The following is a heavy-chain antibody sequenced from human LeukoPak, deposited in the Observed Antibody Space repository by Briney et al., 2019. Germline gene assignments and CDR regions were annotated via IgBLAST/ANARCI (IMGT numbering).Heavy chain of an antibody. CDR3: ASRLGSGMDV. J-gene: IGHJ6*02. CDR2: IYYSGST. V-gene: IGHV4-39*01. CDR1: GGSISSSSYY. D-gene: IGHD3-3*01. Sequence: PLETLSLTCTVSGGSISSSSYYWGWIRQPPGKGLEWIGSIYYSGSTYYNPSPKSRVTISVDTSKNQFSLKLSSVTAADTAVYYCASRLGSGMDVWGQGTTVTVSS.